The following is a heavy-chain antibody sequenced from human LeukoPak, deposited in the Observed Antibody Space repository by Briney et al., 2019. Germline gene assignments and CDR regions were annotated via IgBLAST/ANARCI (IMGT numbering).Heavy chain of an antibody. CDR3: ARDPHVDSGYYAY. J-gene: IGHJ4*02. Sequence: GGSLRLSCAASGFTFSSYSMNWVRQAPGKGLEWVSSISSSSSYIYYADSVKGRFTISRDNAKNSLYLQMNSLRAEDTAVYYCARDPHVDSGYYAYWGQGTLVTVSS. CDR1: GFTFSSYS. CDR2: ISSSSSYI. D-gene: IGHD3-22*01. V-gene: IGHV3-21*01.